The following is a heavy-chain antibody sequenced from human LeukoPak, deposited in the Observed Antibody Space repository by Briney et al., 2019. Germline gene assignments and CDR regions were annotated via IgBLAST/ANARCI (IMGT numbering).Heavy chain of an antibody. V-gene: IGHV3-53*01. D-gene: IGHD1-26*01. CDR3: ARELREHGVFDI. CDR2: IYSDGST. Sequence: GSLRLSCSASGFTVRSNYMSWVRQAPGKGLEWVSEIYSDGSTYYAASVKGRFSISRDNSKNTVYLQMNSLRAEDTAVYYCARELREHGVFDIWGQGTMVTVSS. J-gene: IGHJ3*02. CDR1: GFTVRSNY.